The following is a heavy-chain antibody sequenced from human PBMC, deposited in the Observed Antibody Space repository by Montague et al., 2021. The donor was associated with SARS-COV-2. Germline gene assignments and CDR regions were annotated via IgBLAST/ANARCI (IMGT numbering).Heavy chain of an antibody. CDR2: ISYDGSNK. D-gene: IGHD3-10*01. J-gene: IGHJ4*02. V-gene: IGHV3-33*05. Sequence: SLRLSCAASGFTFIRYGMHWVRQAPGKGLDFVAVISYDGSNKYYADSVQGRFTICRDHSKNTLFLQMNSLRAEGTAVYYCARGPVLLWFGELLSPPTDYWGQGTLVTVSS. CDR3: ARGPVLLWFGELLSPPTDY. CDR1: GFTFIRYG.